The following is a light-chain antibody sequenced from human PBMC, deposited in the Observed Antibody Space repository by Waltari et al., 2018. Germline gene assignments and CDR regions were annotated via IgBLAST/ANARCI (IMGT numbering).Light chain of an antibody. Sequence: DIVMTQSPDSLAVSLGERATFNCKSSQSALQSSNNNNCLAWFRQKPGQPPQVLIYWAFNRVSRVPDRFSGSGSGTDFTLTISSLQAEDVAVYYCQQYYSLPYTFGQGTKLEIK. CDR2: WAF. CDR3: QQYYSLPYT. J-gene: IGKJ2*01. V-gene: IGKV4-1*01. CDR1: QSALQSSNNNNC.